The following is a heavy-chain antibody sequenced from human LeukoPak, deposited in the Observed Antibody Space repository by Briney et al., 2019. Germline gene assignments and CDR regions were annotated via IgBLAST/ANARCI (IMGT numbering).Heavy chain of an antibody. D-gene: IGHD3-22*01. J-gene: IGHJ4*02. CDR1: GGSFSGYY. CDR3: ARVGDYYDSSGHDY. V-gene: IGHV4-34*01. Sequence: SETLSLTCAVYGGSFSGYYWSWIRQPPGKGLEWIGEINHSGSTNYNPSLKSRVTISVDTSKNQFSLKLSSVTAADTAVYYCARVGDYYDSSGHDYWGQGTLVTVSS. CDR2: INHSGST.